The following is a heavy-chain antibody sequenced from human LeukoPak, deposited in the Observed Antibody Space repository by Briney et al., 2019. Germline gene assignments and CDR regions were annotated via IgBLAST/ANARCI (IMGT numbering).Heavy chain of an antibody. CDR2: IKQDGSEK. CDR3: ARASSVVRGLIYYGMDV. Sequence: GGSLRLSCAAYGFTFKSYWMSWVRQAPGKGLEWVAIIKQDGSEKYYVDSLRGRFTISRDNAKNSVYLQMNSLRAEDTAVYYCARASSVVRGLIYYGMDVWGRGTTVTVSS. V-gene: IGHV3-7*01. J-gene: IGHJ6*02. D-gene: IGHD3-10*01. CDR1: GFTFKSYW.